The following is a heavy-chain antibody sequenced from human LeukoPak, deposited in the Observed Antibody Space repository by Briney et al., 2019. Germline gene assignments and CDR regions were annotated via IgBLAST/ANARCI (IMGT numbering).Heavy chain of an antibody. V-gene: IGHV3-23*01. CDR1: GFILNTYA. CDR2: ICGSGGCT. CDR3: AKTTVGYSSGRYPGWPADC. J-gene: IGHJ4*02. D-gene: IGHD6-19*01. Sequence: PGGSLRLSCEASGFILNTYAIYWVRQAPGKGLEWVSGICGSGGCTYYADSVKGRFTISRDNSKNTVYLQMNSLTADDTAVYYCAKTTVGYSSGRYPGWPADCWGQGALVTVSS.